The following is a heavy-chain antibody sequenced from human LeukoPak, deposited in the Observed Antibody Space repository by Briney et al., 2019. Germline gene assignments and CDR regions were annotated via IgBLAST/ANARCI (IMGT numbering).Heavy chain of an antibody. Sequence: GGSLRLSCAASGFTFSTYAMHWVRQAPGKGLEGVAVISYDGSNKYYADSVKGRFTISRDNSKSTLYLQMNSLRAEDTAVYYCAREEYGDYGKIDCWGQGTLVTVSS. CDR3: AREEYGDYGKIDC. CDR2: ISYDGSNK. CDR1: GFTFSTYA. J-gene: IGHJ4*02. D-gene: IGHD4-17*01. V-gene: IGHV3-30-3*01.